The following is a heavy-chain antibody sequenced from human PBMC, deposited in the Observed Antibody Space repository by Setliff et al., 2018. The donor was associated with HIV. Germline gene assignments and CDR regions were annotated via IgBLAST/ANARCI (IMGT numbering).Heavy chain of an antibody. Sequence: GASVKVSCKASGYTFTSYGISWVRQAPGQGLEWMGWISAYNGNTNYAQKLQGRVTMTTDTSTSTAYMELRSLRSDDTAVYYCARTAYYYDSSGYQVDYWGQGTLVTVS. CDR3: ARTAYYYDSSGYQVDY. J-gene: IGHJ4*02. D-gene: IGHD3-22*01. CDR1: GYTFTSYG. V-gene: IGHV1-18*01. CDR2: ISAYNGNT.